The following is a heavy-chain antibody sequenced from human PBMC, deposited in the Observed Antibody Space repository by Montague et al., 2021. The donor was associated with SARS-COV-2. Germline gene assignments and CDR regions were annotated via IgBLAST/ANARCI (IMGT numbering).Heavy chain of an antibody. CDR1: GGSISSYS. Sequence: SETLSLTCTVSGGSISSYSWSWIRQPAGKGLEWIGHVYTSEYTDYSPSLKSRVTMSLDTSNNQFSLKLSSVTAADTAVYYCARMHSGGYGGCYFDYWGQGSLVTVSS. V-gene: IGHV4-4*07. CDR2: VYTSEYT. J-gene: IGHJ4*02. CDR3: ARMHSGGYGGCYFDY. D-gene: IGHD1-26*01.